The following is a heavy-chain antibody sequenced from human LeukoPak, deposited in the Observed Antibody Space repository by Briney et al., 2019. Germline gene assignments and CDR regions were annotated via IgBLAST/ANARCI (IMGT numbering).Heavy chain of an antibody. V-gene: IGHV4-61*02. D-gene: IGHD3-22*01. CDR3: ARGDYYDSSGYWMYNWFDP. CDR1: GGSISSGSYY. Sequence: PSETLSLTCTVSGGSISSGSYYWSWIRQPAGKGLEWIGRIYTSGSTNYNPSLKSRVTISVDTSKNQFSLKLSSVTAADTAVYYCARGDYYDSSGYWMYNWFDPWGQGTLVTVSS. J-gene: IGHJ5*02. CDR2: IYTSGST.